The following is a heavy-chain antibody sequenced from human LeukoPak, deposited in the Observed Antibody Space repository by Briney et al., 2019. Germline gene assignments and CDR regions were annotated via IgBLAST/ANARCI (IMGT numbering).Heavy chain of an antibody. CDR3: ARVAAGIVAEGDY. J-gene: IGHJ4*02. D-gene: IGHD1-26*01. CDR1: GGSISGYY. Sequence: PSETLSLTCSVSGGSISGYYWSWIRQPPGKGLECIGYIYYSGSTNYNPSPTSRVTISVDTCKNQFSLKLSSVTAADTGVYYCARVAAGIVAEGDYWGQGTLVTVSS. CDR2: IYYSGST. V-gene: IGHV4-59*08.